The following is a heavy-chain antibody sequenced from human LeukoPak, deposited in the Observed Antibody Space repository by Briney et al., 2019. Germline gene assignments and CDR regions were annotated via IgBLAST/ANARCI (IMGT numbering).Heavy chain of an antibody. CDR3: ARDRSYYDSSGYYSG. CDR2: IIPIFGTA. V-gene: IGHV1-69*13. D-gene: IGHD3-22*01. CDR1: GGTFSSYA. J-gene: IGHJ4*02. Sequence: SVKVSCKASGGTFSSYAISWVRQAPGQGLEWMGGIIPIFGTANYAQKYQGRVTITADESTSTAYMELSSLRSEDTAVYYCARDRSYYDSSGYYSGWGQGTLVTVSS.